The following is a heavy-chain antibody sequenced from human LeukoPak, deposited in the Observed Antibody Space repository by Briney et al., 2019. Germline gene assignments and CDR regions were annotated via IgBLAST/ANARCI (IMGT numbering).Heavy chain of an antibody. CDR3: ARGGYYDISGYFPLHY. CDR2: ISYDGSNK. D-gene: IGHD3-22*01. CDR1: GFTFSSYA. V-gene: IGHV3-30-3*01. Sequence: GGSLRLSCAASGFTFSSYAMHGVRQAPAKGLEWVAVISYDGSNKYYADSVKGRFTISGDNSKNTLYLQMNSLRAEDTAVYYCARGGYYDISGYFPLHYWGQGTLVTVSS. J-gene: IGHJ4*02.